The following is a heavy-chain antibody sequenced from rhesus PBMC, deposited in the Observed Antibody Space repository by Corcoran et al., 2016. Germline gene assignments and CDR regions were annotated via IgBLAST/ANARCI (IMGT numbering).Heavy chain of an antibody. CDR3: ARAGIATDFDF. Sequence: QLQLQESGPGLVKPSETLSLTRAVSGASVSGTYWTWLRQAPGQGLEWIGRISGSGTTADYNPSLKSRVAISMDTSRNQISLKLDSVTAADTAIYYCARAGIATDFDFWGQGLLVTVSS. J-gene: IGHJ4*01. D-gene: IGHD5-36*01. CDR2: ISGSGTTA. CDR1: GASVSGTY. V-gene: IGHV4-173*01.